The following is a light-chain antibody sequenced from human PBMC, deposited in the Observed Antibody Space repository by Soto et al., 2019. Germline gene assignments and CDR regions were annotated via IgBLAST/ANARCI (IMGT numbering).Light chain of an antibody. CDR3: QQYYTTPIT. J-gene: IGKJ4*01. Sequence: IVMTQSSDSLAVSMGERATINCKSSQIFLYSSNNKNYLAWYHQKPGQPPKLLIYWASTRESGVPDRFSGSGSGTDFTLTISSLQAEDVAVYYCQQYYTTPITFGGGTKVDI. V-gene: IGKV4-1*01. CDR2: WAS. CDR1: QIFLYSSNNKNY.